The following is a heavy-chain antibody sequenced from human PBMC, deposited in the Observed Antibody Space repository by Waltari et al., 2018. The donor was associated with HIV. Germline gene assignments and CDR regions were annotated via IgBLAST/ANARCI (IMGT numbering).Heavy chain of an antibody. CDR1: GNSFSTYS. CDR2: INAGSGNT. J-gene: IGHJ4*02. CDR3: ATLVNTEGYDF. Sequence: QVQFVQSGAELKKPGASVTVSCKASGNSFSTYSIHWVRQAPGQRLEWMGAINAGSGNTQYSQKFKARVTMTRDTSASTAYMELNSLRSEDTAVYYCATLVNTEGYDFWGQGTLVTVSS. D-gene: IGHD4-17*01. V-gene: IGHV1-3*01.